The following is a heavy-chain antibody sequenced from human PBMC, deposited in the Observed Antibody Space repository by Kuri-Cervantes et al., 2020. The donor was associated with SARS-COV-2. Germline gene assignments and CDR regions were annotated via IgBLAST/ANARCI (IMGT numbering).Heavy chain of an antibody. CDR1: GYTFTSYA. Sequence: ASVKVSCKASGYTFTSYAMHWVRQAPGQRLEWMGWMNPNSGNTGYAQKFQGRVTMTRNTSISTAYMELSSLRSEDTAVYYCAIGYYGSGSYYYYYYMDVWGKGTTVTVSS. D-gene: IGHD3-10*01. CDR2: MNPNSGNT. CDR3: AIGYYGSGSYYYYYYMDV. V-gene: IGHV1-8*02. J-gene: IGHJ6*03.